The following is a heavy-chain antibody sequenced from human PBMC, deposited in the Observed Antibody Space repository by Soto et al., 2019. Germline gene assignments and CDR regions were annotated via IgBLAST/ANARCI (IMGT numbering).Heavy chain of an antibody. V-gene: IGHV4-34*01. CDR1: GGSFSGYY. D-gene: IGHD2-2*01. Sequence: TLSLTCAVYGGSFSGYYWSWIRQPPGKGLEWIGEINHSGGTNYNPSLKSRVTISVDTSKNQFSLNVSSVTAADTAVYYCATYMPNYYYYGMDVWGQGTTVTVSS. CDR2: INHSGGT. J-gene: IGHJ6*02. CDR3: ATYMPNYYYYGMDV.